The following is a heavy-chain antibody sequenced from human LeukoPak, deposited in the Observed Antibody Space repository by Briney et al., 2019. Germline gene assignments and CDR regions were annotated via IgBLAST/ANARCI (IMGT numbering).Heavy chain of an antibody. J-gene: IGHJ4*02. Sequence: SGPTLVKPTQTLTLTCTFSGFSLSTSGVGVGWIRQPPGKALEWLARIYWDDDKRYSPSLKSRLAITKDTSKNQVVPTMTNMDPVDTATYYCAHRGRTSGYYRVFDYWGQGTLVTVSS. D-gene: IGHD3-22*01. CDR2: IYWDDDK. V-gene: IGHV2-5*02. CDR1: GFSLSTSGVG. CDR3: AHRGRTSGYYRVFDY.